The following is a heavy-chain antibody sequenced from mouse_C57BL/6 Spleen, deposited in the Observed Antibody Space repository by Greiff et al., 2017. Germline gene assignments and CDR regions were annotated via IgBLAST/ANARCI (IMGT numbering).Heavy chain of an antibody. D-gene: IGHD2-4*01. J-gene: IGHJ4*01. CDR2: IYPGSGST. CDR1: GYTFTSYW. CDR3: ARDEYERPNDAMDY. Sequence: VQLQQSGAELVKPGASVKMSCTASGYTFTSYWITWVKQRPGQGLEWIGDIYPGSGSTNYNEKFKSKATLTVDKSSSTAYMQLSSLTSEDSAVYYCARDEYERPNDAMDYWGQGTSVTVSS. V-gene: IGHV1-55*01.